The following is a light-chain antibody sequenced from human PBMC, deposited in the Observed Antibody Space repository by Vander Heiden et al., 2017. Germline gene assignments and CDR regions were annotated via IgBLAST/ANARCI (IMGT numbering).Light chain of an antibody. CDR1: SSDVGGYNL. CDR3: CSYAGSSTVV. V-gene: IGLV2-23*01. J-gene: IGLJ2*01. CDR2: EGS. Sequence: QSALTQPASVSGPPGPPITISCTGTSSDVGGYNLVSWYQQHPGKAPKLTIYEGSKRPSGVSNRFSGSKSGNTASLTISGLQAEDEADYYCCSYAGSSTVVFGGGTKLTVL.